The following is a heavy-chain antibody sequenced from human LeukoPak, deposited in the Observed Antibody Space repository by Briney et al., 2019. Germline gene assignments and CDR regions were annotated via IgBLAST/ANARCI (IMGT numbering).Heavy chain of an antibody. CDR3: ARGTRRSSWYLTLGYFDY. V-gene: IGHV1-8*03. CDR1: GYTFTSYD. CDR2: MNPNSGNT. D-gene: IGHD6-13*01. Sequence: ASVKVSCKASGYTFTSYDINWVRQATGQGLEWMGWMNPNSGNTGYAQKFQGRVTITRNTSMSTAYMELSSLRSEDTAVYYCARGTRRSSWYLTLGYFDYWGQGTLVTVSS. J-gene: IGHJ4*02.